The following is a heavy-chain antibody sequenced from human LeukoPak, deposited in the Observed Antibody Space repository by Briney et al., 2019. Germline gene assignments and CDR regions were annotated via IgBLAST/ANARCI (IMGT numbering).Heavy chain of an antibody. CDR3: AIILLGWLRSAQFDY. J-gene: IGHJ4*02. CDR2: ISSSSSYI. V-gene: IGHV3-21*01. Sequence: NPGGSLRLSCAASGFTFSSYSMNWVRQAPGKGLEWVSSISSSSSYIYYADSVKGRFTISRDNAKNSLYLQMNSLRAEDTAVYYCAIILLGWLRSAQFDYWGQGTLATVSS. D-gene: IGHD5-12*01. CDR1: GFTFSSYS.